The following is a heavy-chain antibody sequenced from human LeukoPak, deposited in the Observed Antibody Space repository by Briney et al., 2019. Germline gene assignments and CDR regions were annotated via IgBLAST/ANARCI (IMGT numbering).Heavy chain of an antibody. Sequence: SETLSLTCTVSGGSISSYYWSWLRQPPGKGLEGLGYIYYSGSTNYNPSLKSRVTISVDTSKNQFSLKLSSVTAADTAVYYCAREYGSSLSSHASDLWGRGTLVTVSS. D-gene: IGHD6-6*01. J-gene: IGHJ2*01. V-gene: IGHV4-59*12. CDR2: IYYSGST. CDR3: AREYGSSLSSHASDL. CDR1: GGSISSYY.